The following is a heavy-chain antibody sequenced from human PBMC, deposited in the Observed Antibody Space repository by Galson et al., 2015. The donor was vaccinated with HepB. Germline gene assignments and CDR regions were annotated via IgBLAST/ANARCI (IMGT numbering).Heavy chain of an antibody. J-gene: IGHJ4*02. CDR3: ARRQVGDAFDY. V-gene: IGHV4-39*01. Sequence: LSLTCSVTGGSISSRSSFWGWIRQSPGKGLECLGTIYYSGSTYYNPSLESRITISVDASKNQFSLRLKSMTATDTAVYYCARRQVGDAFDYWGQGILVTVFS. CDR2: IYYSGST. CDR1: GGSISSRSSF. D-gene: IGHD1-26*01.